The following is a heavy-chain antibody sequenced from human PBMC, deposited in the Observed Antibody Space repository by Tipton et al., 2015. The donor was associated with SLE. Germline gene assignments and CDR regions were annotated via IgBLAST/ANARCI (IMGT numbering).Heavy chain of an antibody. CDR2: ISSSGSYI. J-gene: IGHJ6*02. CDR1: TFTFTTYY. D-gene: IGHD2-15*01. Sequence: SLRLSCTASTFTFTTYYMAWVRQAPGKGLEWVSSISSSGSYIYYADSVKGRFTISRDNAKNSLYLQMNSLRAEDTAVYYCARGGGHYGMDVWGLGTTVTVSS. CDR3: ARGGGHYGMDV. V-gene: IGHV3-21*01.